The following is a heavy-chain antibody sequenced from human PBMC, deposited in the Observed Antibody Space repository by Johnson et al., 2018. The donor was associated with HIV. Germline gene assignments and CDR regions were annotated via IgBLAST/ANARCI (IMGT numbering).Heavy chain of an antibody. CDR3: AREMYNWNDRSDAFDI. J-gene: IGHJ3*02. CDR1: GFTFSSYG. V-gene: IGHV3-30*19. D-gene: IGHD1-20*01. CDR2: IWYDGSIK. Sequence: QVQLVESGGGLVQPGRSLRLSCAASGFTFSSYGMHWVRQAPGKGLEWVAVIWYDGSIKYFADSVKGRFTISRDNSKNTLYLQRNSLRAEDTAVYYCAREMYNWNDRSDAFDIWGQGTMVTVSS.